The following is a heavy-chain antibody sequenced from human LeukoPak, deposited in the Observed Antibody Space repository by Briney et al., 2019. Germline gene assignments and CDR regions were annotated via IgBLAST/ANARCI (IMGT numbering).Heavy chain of an antibody. V-gene: IGHV1-69*05. J-gene: IGHJ4*02. CDR1: GGTFSSYA. D-gene: IGHD3-22*01. Sequence: SVKVSCKASGGTFSSYAISWVRQAPGQGLEWMGGIIPIFGTANYTQKFQGRVTITTDESTSTAYMELSSLRSEDTAVYYCARGANLNYDSSGYYDYWGQGTLVTVSS. CDR2: IIPIFGTA. CDR3: ARGANLNYDSSGYYDY.